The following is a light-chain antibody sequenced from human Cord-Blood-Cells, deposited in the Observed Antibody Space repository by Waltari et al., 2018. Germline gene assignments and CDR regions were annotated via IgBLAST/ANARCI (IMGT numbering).Light chain of an antibody. V-gene: IGKV1-33*01. CDR2: DAS. CDR3: QQYDNLPWT. CDR1: QDISNY. Sequence: DIQMTQSPSSLSASVGDRVTIPCQASQDISNYLNWYQQKPGKAPKLLIYDASNLETGVPSRFSGSGSGTDFTFTISSLQPEEIATYYCQQYDNLPWTFGQGTKVEIK. J-gene: IGKJ1*01.